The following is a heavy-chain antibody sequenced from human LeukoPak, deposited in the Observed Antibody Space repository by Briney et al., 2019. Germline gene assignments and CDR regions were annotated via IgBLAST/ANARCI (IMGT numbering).Heavy chain of an antibody. D-gene: IGHD6-13*01. CDR1: GGSINFYY. J-gene: IGHJ4*02. CDR3: ARGIADPYSFDS. CDR2: IYSTAST. Sequence: SETLSLTCTVSGGSINFYYWNWIRQPAGKGLEWIGRIYSTASTNYSPSLKSRVTMSVDKSKNQFSLNLSSVTAADTAVYYCARGIADPYSFDSWGQGILVTVSS. V-gene: IGHV4-4*07.